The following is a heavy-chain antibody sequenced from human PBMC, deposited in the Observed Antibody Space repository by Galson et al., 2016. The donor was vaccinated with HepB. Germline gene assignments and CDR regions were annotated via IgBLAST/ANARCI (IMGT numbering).Heavy chain of an antibody. Sequence: SVKVSCKASGYTFTSYGISWVRQAPGQGLEWMGWISAYNGNTNYAQKLQGRDTMTTDTSTSTAYMELRSLRSDDTAVYYCAIKIGRGGYVASWGQGTLVTVSS. CDR2: ISAYNGNT. V-gene: IGHV1-18*01. J-gene: IGHJ4*02. CDR1: GYTFTSYG. D-gene: IGHD5-24*01. CDR3: AIKIGRGGYVAS.